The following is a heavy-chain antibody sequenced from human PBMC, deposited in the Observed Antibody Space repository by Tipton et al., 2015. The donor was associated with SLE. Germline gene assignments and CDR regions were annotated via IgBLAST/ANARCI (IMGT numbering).Heavy chain of an antibody. CDR3: ARFIAAAGILY. Sequence: TLPLTCTVSGGSISSYYWSWIRQPPGKGLEWIGYIYYSGSTNYNPSLKSRVTISVDTSKNQFSLKLSSVTAADTAVYYCARFIAAAGILYWGQGTLVTVSS. V-gene: IGHV4-59*01. J-gene: IGHJ4*02. CDR2: IYYSGST. D-gene: IGHD6-13*01. CDR1: GGSISSYY.